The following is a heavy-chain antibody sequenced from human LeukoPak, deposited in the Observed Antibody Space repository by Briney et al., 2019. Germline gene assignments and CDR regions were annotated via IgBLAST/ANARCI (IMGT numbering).Heavy chain of an antibody. J-gene: IGHJ3*02. CDR2: IYYSGST. V-gene: IGHV4-39*01. CDR1: GGSISSSSYY. CDR3: VEYRIGGVITRPYDAFDI. Sequence: KPSETLSLTCTISGGSISSSSYYWGWIRQPPGKGLEWIASIYYSGSTYYNPSLKSRVTISVDTSKNQFSLKLSSVTAADTAVYYCVEYRIGGVITRPYDAFDIWGQGTMVTVSS. D-gene: IGHD3-16*02.